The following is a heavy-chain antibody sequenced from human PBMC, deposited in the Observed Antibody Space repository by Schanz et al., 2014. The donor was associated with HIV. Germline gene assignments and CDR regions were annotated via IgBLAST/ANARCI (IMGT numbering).Heavy chain of an antibody. J-gene: IGHJ6*02. CDR1: GFTFSYYG. CDR2: IWYDGSNK. CDR3: AKVATWDYYGMDV. V-gene: IGHV3-30*18. Sequence: QVQLVESGGGVVQPGRSQRLSCAASGFTFSYYGMHWVRQAPGKGLEWVAVIWYDGSNKYYADSVKGRFTISRDNSKNTLYLQMNSLRAEDTAVYYCAKVATWDYYGMDVWGQGTTVTVSS.